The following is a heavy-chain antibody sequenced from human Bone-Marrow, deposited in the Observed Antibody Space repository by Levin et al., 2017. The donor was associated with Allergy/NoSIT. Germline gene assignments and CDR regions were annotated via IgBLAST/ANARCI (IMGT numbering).Heavy chain of an antibody. V-gene: IGHV3-30*03. CDR2: ISYDANNK. J-gene: IGHJ4*02. D-gene: IGHD3-10*01. Sequence: LSLTCSASGFHFRSFGMHWVRQAPGKGLEWVAVISYDANNKEYGDSVKGRFTISRDNSENTLYLQMNSLRAEDTAVYYCARGAKELDYWGQGTLATVSS. CDR1: GFHFRSFG. CDR3: ARGAKELDY.